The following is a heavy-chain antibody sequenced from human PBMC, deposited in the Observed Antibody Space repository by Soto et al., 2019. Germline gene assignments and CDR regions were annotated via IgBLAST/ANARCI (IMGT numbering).Heavy chain of an antibody. D-gene: IGHD2-15*01. CDR2: IYTSGST. Sequence: SETLSLTCTVSGGSISSYYLSWSRQPAGKGLEWIVRIYTSGSTNYNPSLKSRVTMSVDTSKNQFSLKLSSVTAADTAVYYCARGFELLMEGSNWFDPWGLGTLVTVSS. CDR3: ARGFELLMEGSNWFDP. V-gene: IGHV4-4*07. CDR1: GGSISSYY. J-gene: IGHJ5*02.